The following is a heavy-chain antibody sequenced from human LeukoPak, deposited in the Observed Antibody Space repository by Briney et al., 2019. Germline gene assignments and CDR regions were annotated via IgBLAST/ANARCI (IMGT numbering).Heavy chain of an antibody. J-gene: IGHJ4*02. V-gene: IGHV4-30-4*01. CDR3: ARDRRSGSYPYYFDY. CDR2: IYYSGST. D-gene: IGHD3-10*01. CDR1: GGSISSGDYY. Sequence: PSETLSLTCTVSGGSISSGDYYRSWIRQPPGKGLEWIGYIYYSGSTYYNPSLKSRVTISVDTSKNQFSLKLSSVTAADTAVYYCARDRRSGSYPYYFDYWGQGTLVTVSS.